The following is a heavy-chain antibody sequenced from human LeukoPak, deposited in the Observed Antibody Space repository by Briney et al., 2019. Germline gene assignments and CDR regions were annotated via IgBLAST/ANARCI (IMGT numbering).Heavy chain of an antibody. V-gene: IGHV4-59*01. D-gene: IGHD1-26*01. CDR2: IYYSGST. CDR1: GGSISSYY. CDR3: ARSTRSRENYYYYMDV. Sequence: PSETLSLTCTVSGGSISSYYWSWIRQPPGKGLEWIGYIYYSGSTNYNPSLKSRVTISVDTSKNQFSLKLSSVTAADTAVYYCARSTRSRENYYYYMDVWGKGTTVTISS. J-gene: IGHJ6*03.